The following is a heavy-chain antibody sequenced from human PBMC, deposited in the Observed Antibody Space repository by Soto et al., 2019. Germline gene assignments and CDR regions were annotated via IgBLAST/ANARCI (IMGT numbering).Heavy chain of an antibody. CDR1: GDSISSADYY. CDR3: ARDLWVEPELYYYGMDV. Sequence: SETLSLTCPVSGDSISSADYYWSGIRHTPGTGLEWIGHIFYSGTTYYNPSLKSRLTISVDTSKNHFSLRLTSVTAADTAVYYCARDLWVEPELYYYGMDVWGQGTTVTVS. V-gene: IGHV4-30-4*01. D-gene: IGHD1-1*01. CDR2: IFYSGTT. J-gene: IGHJ6*02.